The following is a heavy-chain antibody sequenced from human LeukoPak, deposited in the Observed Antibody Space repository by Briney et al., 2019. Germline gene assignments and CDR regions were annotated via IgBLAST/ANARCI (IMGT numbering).Heavy chain of an antibody. Sequence: QSGGSLRLSCAASGFTFSTYAMSWVRQAPGKGLEWVSAISGSADSTYYADSVKGQFAISRDNSKNTLYLQMNSLRAEDTAVYYCARVRDVYNHVFENWGQGTLVTVS. D-gene: IGHD5-24*01. CDR3: ARVRDVYNHVFEN. V-gene: IGHV3-23*01. J-gene: IGHJ4*02. CDR1: GFTFSTYA. CDR2: ISGSADST.